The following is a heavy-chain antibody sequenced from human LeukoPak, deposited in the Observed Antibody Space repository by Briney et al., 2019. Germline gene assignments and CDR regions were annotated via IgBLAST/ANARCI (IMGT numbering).Heavy chain of an antibody. CDR1: GYTFTSYY. Sequence: ASVKVSCTASGYTFTSYYIHWLRQAPGQGFEWMGWSDPKTGATKYEHFLGRVTMTSDTSSRTAYMELTSLTFDDTAIYYCARANSYDNNGYSPELRYWGQGTLVTVSS. CDR2: SDPKTGAT. J-gene: IGHJ4*02. D-gene: IGHD3-22*01. CDR3: ARANSYDNNGYSPELRY. V-gene: IGHV1-2*02.